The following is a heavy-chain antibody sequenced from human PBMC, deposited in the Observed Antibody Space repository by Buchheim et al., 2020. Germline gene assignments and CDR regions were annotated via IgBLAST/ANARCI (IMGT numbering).Heavy chain of an antibody. V-gene: IGHV3-30-3*01. CDR1: GFTFSSYA. CDR2: ISYDGSNK. D-gene: IGHD6-13*01. Sequence: VQLLQSGGGLVQPGGSLRLSCAASGFTFSSYAMHWVRQAPGKGLEWVAVISYDGSNKYYADSVKGRFTISRDNSKNTLYLQMNSLRAEDTAVYYCARDDGIAAAGPSRYYYYGMDVWGQGTT. J-gene: IGHJ6*02. CDR3: ARDDGIAAAGPSRYYYYGMDV.